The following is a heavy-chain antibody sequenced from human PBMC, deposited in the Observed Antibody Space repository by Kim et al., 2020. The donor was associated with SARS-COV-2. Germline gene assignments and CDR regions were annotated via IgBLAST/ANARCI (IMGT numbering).Heavy chain of an antibody. J-gene: IGHJ4*02. D-gene: IGHD6-13*01. Sequence: GGSLRLSCAASGFTFSSYWMHWVRQAPGKGLVWVSRINSDGSSTSYADSVRGRFTISRDNAKNTLYLQMNSLRAEDTAVYYCASLTIAAAITPCYFDYGGQGTLVTVSS. CDR2: INSDGSST. CDR1: GFTFSSYW. CDR3: ASLTIAAAITPCYFDY. V-gene: IGHV3-74*01.